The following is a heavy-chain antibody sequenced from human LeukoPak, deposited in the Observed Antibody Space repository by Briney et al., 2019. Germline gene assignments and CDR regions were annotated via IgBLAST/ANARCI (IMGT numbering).Heavy chain of an antibody. Sequence: LRLSCAASGFTFSSYAMSWIRQPPGKGLEWIGYIYHSGSAYYNPSLKSRVTISVDRSKNQFSLKLSSVTAADTAVYYCARGGSGSYLDYWGQGTLVTVSS. CDR3: ARGGSGSYLDY. V-gene: IGHV4-30-2*01. CDR1: GFTFSSYA. D-gene: IGHD3-10*01. J-gene: IGHJ4*02. CDR2: IYHSGSA.